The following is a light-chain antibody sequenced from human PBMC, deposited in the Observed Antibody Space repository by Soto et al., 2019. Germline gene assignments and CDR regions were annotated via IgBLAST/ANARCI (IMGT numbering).Light chain of an antibody. CDR1: QSVSSN. CDR3: QQYNNWPLLT. J-gene: IGKJ4*01. Sequence: EIGMTQSPATLSVSPGERATLSCRASQSVSSNLAWYQQKPGQAPRLLIYGASTRATGIPARFRGSGSGTEFTLTISRLQSGDFAVYYCQQYNNWPLLTFGGGTKVEIK. V-gene: IGKV3-15*01. CDR2: GAS.